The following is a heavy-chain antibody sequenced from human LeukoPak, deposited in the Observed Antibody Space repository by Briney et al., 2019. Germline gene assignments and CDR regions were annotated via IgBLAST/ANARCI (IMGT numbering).Heavy chain of an antibody. CDR3: ARGESEWLLSEPYFDY. V-gene: IGHV3-64*01. CDR1: GFTFSSYA. CDR2: ISSNGGST. J-gene: IGHJ4*02. D-gene: IGHD3-3*01. Sequence: GGSLRLSCAASGFTFSSYAMHWVRQAPGKGLEYVSAISSNGGSTYYANSVKGRFTISRDNSENTLYLQMGSLRAEDMAVYYCARGESEWLLSEPYFDYWGQGTLVTVSS.